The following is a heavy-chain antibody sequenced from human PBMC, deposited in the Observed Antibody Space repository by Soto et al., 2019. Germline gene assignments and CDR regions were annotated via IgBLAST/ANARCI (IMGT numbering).Heavy chain of an antibody. Sequence: PGGSLRLSCAASGFPFSIYAMHLVRQSPGKGLEWVAVISYDGSNKYYADSVKGRFTISRDNSKNTLYLQMNSLRAEDTAVYYCARVRGSYSKDAFDIWGQGT. CDR3: ARVRGSYSKDAFDI. J-gene: IGHJ3*02. V-gene: IGHV3-30-3*01. CDR1: GFPFSIYA. D-gene: IGHD1-26*01. CDR2: ISYDGSNK.